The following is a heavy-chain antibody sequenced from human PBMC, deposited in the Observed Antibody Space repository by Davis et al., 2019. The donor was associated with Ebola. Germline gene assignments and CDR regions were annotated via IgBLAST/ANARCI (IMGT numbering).Heavy chain of an antibody. V-gene: IGHV3-30*03. CDR1: GFTFSSYG. J-gene: IGHJ4*02. D-gene: IGHD6-13*01. CDR3: ARAPSGYSSSFDY. CDR2: ILYDGSNK. Sequence: GESLKISCAASGFTFSSYGMHWVRQAPGKGLEWVAVILYDGSNKYYADSVKGRLTISRDNSQNTLYLQMNSLRAEDTAVYYCARAPSGYSSSFDYWGQGTLVTVSS.